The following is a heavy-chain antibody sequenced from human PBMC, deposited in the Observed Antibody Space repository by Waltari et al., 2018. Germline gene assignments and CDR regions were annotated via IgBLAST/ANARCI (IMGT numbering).Heavy chain of an antibody. D-gene: IGHD3-16*01. V-gene: IGHV3-20*04. J-gene: IGHJ4*02. CDR1: GFKFNEYC. Sequence: EVQLAESGGAVVRPGGSLRPTCVASGFKFNEYCMSWVRRVPGKGLEWVSGISWNGGIISYSDSVKGRFTITRDNDKNSLSLQMTSLRVEDTALYYCARYLNWGLPRFDNWGQGTQVTVSS. CDR2: ISWNGGII. CDR3: ARYLNWGLPRFDN.